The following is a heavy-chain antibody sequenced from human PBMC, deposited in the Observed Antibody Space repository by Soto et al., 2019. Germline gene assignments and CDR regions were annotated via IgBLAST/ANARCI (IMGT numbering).Heavy chain of an antibody. Sequence: TLSLTCTVSGGSISGYYWSWVRQSPGKGLEWIGYMYYGGSINYNPSLKSRVTISVDTSKNQVSLKLTSVTAADTAVYYCARVPPEGVGGMDVWGQGTTVTVYS. J-gene: IGHJ6*02. D-gene: IGHD3-16*01. CDR2: MYYGGSI. CDR3: ARVPPEGVGGMDV. V-gene: IGHV4-59*01. CDR1: GGSISGYY.